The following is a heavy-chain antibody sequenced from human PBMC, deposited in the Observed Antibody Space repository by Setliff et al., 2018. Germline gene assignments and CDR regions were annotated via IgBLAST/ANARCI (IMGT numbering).Heavy chain of an antibody. Sequence: PGGSLRLSCAASGFTFSSLWMSWVRQSPGKGLEWVANINQAGSAEFYVDSVKGRFTISRDNAKNSLYLQMNSLRTDDTAFYYCATARRGYQYGSGSLFDDWGQGTLVTVSS. D-gene: IGHD3-10*01. J-gene: IGHJ4*02. CDR2: INQAGSAE. CDR1: GFTFSSLW. CDR3: ATARRGYQYGSGSLFDD. V-gene: IGHV3-7*03.